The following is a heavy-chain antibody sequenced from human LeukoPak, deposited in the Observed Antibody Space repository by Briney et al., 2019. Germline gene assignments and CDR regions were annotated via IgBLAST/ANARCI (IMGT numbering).Heavy chain of an antibody. J-gene: IGHJ3*02. V-gene: IGHV4-39*07. D-gene: IGHD6-13*01. CDR1: GGSSSRSSYY. Sequence: SETLSLTCTVTGGSSSRSSYYWGWIRQPPGKGLEWIGSIYYSGSTYYNPSLKSRVTISVDTSKNQFSLKLSSVTAADTAVYYCASDSEGLRSSQGIHYDAFDIWGQGTMVTVSS. CDR3: ASDSEGLRSSQGIHYDAFDI. CDR2: IYYSGST.